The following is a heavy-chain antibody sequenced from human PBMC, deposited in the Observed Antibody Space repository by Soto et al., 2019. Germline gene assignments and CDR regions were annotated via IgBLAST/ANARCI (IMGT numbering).Heavy chain of an antibody. CDR3: AASCVGCGGFNYYGMDV. J-gene: IGHJ6*02. Sequence: QVQLQESGPGLVKPSQTLSLTCTVSGGSISSGGYYWSWIRQHPGKGLEWIGYIYYSGSTYYNPXLKSRITISADXSXHXXSLKLSSVTAADTAVYYCAASCVGCGGFNYYGMDVWGQGTTVTVSS. D-gene: IGHD2-21*01. CDR1: GGSISSGGYY. V-gene: IGHV4-31*03. CDR2: IYYSGST.